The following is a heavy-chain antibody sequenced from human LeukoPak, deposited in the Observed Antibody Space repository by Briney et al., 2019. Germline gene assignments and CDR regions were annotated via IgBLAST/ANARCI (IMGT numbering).Heavy chain of an antibody. CDR2: INPKSGGT. D-gene: IGHD3-9*01. CDR1: GYTFSGYY. J-gene: IGHJ4*02. CDR3: ARSPDILTGENFDY. V-gene: IGHV1-2*02. Sequence: ASVKVSCKASGYTFSGYYMHWVRQAPGQGLEWMGWINPKSGGTNEAQKFHDRVTMTRDTSIRTAYMEVSRLRSGDTAVYYCARSPDILTGENFDYWGLGTLVTVSS.